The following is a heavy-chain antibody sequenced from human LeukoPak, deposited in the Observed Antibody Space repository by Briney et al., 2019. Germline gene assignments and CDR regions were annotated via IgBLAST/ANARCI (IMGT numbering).Heavy chain of an antibody. V-gene: IGHV3-21*01. Sequence: PGGSLRLSCAASGFTFSSYSMNWVRQAPGKGLEWVSSISSSSSYIYYADSVKGRFTISRDNAKISLYLQMNSLRAEDTAVYYCARDSGGYDPVDYWGQGTLVTVSS. CDR2: ISSSSSYI. CDR3: ARDSGGYDPVDY. J-gene: IGHJ4*02. CDR1: GFTFSSYS. D-gene: IGHD5-12*01.